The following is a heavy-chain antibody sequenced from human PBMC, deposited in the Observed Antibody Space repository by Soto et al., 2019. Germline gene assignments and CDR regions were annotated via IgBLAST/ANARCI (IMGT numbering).Heavy chain of an antibody. Sequence: QVQLVQSGAEVKKPGSSVKVSCKASGVTFSSYAISWVRQAPGHGLEWMGGIIPIFGTANYAQKFQGRVTITADKSTSTAYMELSSLRCEDTAVYYWSRDRRLEAAGSRDYYGMDFWGQGTTVTVSS. V-gene: IGHV1-69*06. CDR3: SRDRRLEAAGSRDYYGMDF. CDR1: GVTFSSYA. D-gene: IGHD6-13*01. J-gene: IGHJ6*02. CDR2: IIPIFGTA.